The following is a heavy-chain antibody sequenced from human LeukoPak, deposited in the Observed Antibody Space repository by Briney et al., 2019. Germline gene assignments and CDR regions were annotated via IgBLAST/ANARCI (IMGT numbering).Heavy chain of an antibody. Sequence: ASVKVSCKASGYTFTSYAMNWVRQAPGQGLEWMGWINTNTGNPTYAQGFTGRFVFSLDTSVSTAYPQISSLKAEDTAVYYCARAGRSYYDSSGFYWGQGTLVTVSS. D-gene: IGHD3-22*01. V-gene: IGHV7-4-1*02. CDR3: ARAGRSYYDSSGFY. J-gene: IGHJ4*02. CDR2: INTNTGNP. CDR1: GYTFTSYA.